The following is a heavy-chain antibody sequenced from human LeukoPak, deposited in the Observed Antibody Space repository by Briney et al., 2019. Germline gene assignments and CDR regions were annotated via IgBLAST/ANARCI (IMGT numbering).Heavy chain of an antibody. Sequence: GASVKVSCKASGYTFTSYYMHWVRQAPGQGLEWMGIINPSGGSTSYAQKLQGRVPMTRDTSTSTVYMELSSLRSEDTAVYYCARDPNGGLHDPYFDYWGQGTLVTVSS. J-gene: IGHJ4*02. CDR2: INPSGGST. D-gene: IGHD4-23*01. CDR1: GYTFTSYY. CDR3: ARDPNGGLHDPYFDY. V-gene: IGHV1-46*01.